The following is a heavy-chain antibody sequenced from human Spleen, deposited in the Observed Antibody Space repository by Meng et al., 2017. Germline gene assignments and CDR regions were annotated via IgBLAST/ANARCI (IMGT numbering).Heavy chain of an antibody. Sequence: PQHQWGAGLLKPSEPLSLTCFFSGGSFSDYYWSWIRQPPGKGLEWIGEINHSGSTNYNPSLESRATISVDTSQNNLSLKLSSVTAADSAVYYCARGPTTMAHDFDYWGQGTLVTVSS. D-gene: IGHD4-11*01. V-gene: IGHV4-34*01. CDR3: ARGPTTMAHDFDY. CDR1: GGSFSDYY. CDR2: INHSGST. J-gene: IGHJ4*02.